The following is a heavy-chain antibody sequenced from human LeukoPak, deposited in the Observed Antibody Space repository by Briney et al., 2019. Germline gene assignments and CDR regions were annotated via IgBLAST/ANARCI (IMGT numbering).Heavy chain of an antibody. V-gene: IGHV3-30*02. CDR1: GFTFSSYG. CDR3: AKDSAKKYDDY. D-gene: IGHD2/OR15-2a*01. J-gene: IGHJ4*02. Sequence: GGSLRLSCAASGFTFSSYGMHWVRQAPGKGLEWVAFIRYDGSKKYYADSVKGRFTISRDISKNTLYLQMNSLRAEDTAVYYCAKDSAKKYDDYWGQGTLVTVSS. CDR2: IRYDGSKK.